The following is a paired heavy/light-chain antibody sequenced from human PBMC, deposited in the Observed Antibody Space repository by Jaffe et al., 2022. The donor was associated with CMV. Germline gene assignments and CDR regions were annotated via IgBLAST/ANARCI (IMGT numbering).Light chain of an antibody. Sequence: IQLTQSPSSLSASVGDRVTITCRASQGISSYLAWYQQKPGKAPKLLIYAASTLQSGVPSRFSGSGSGTDFTLTISSLQPEDFATYYCQQLNSYPVEVTFGQGTRLEIK. J-gene: IGKJ5*01. CDR1: QGISSY. CDR2: AAS. CDR3: QQLNSYPVEVT. V-gene: IGKV1-9*01.
Heavy chain of an antibody. D-gene: IGHD3-10*01. CDR3: ARGGPAFYYYYYMDV. CDR2: IKQDGSEK. Sequence: EVQLVESGGGLVQPGGSLRLSCAASGFTFSSYWMSWVRQAPGKGLEWVANIKQDGSEKYYVDSVKGRFTISRDNAKNSLYLQMNSLRAEDTAVYYCARGGPAFYYYYYMDVWGKGTTVTVSS. J-gene: IGHJ6*03. V-gene: IGHV3-7*03. CDR1: GFTFSSYW.